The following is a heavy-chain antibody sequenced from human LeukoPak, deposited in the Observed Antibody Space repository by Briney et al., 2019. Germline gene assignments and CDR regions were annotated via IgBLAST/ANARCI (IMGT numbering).Heavy chain of an antibody. CDR1: GFTFSSYS. V-gene: IGHV3-48*04. CDR2: ISSSGSTI. CDR3: ARKDGYNLAAFDI. J-gene: IGHJ3*02. D-gene: IGHD5-24*01. Sequence: GGSLRLSCAASGFTFSSYSMSWIRQAPGKGLEWVSYISSSGSTIYYADSVKGRFTISRDNAKNSLYLQMNSLRAEDTAVYYCARKDGYNLAAFDIWGQGTMVTVSS.